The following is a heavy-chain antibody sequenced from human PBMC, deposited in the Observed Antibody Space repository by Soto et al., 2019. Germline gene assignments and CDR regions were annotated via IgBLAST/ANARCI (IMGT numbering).Heavy chain of an antibody. Sequence: QVQLVESGGGVVQPGRSLRLSCAASGFTFSSYGMHWVRQAPGKGLEWVAVISYDGSNKYYADSVKGRFTISRDNSKNTLYLQMNSLRAEDTAVYYCAKDWWITIIPGEGGDYWGQGTLVTVSS. J-gene: IGHJ4*02. CDR3: AKDWWITIIPGEGGDY. V-gene: IGHV3-30*18. CDR1: GFTFSSYG. D-gene: IGHD3-10*01. CDR2: ISYDGSNK.